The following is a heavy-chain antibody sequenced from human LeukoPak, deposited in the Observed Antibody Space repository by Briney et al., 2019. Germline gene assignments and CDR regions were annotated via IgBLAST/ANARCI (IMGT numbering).Heavy chain of an antibody. D-gene: IGHD3-10*01. Sequence: KPGRSLRLSCAASGYTFTNYFLHWLRQAPGQGLEWMGWINSNSGGTHYAQKFQGRVTMTRDTSINTAYMELSRLRSDDTAVYYCARDSFGHDNDFDYWGQGTLVTVSS. CDR1: GYTFTNYF. CDR2: INSNSGGT. V-gene: IGHV1-2*02. J-gene: IGHJ4*02. CDR3: ARDSFGHDNDFDY.